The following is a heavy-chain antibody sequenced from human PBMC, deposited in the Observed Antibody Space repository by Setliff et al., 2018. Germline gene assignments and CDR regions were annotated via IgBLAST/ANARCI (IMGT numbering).Heavy chain of an antibody. D-gene: IGHD1-7*01. J-gene: IGHJ3*01. CDR2: IISILGIA. V-gene: IGHV1-69*10. Sequence: SVKVSCKTSEDTFKNDLITWVRQAPGQGLEWMGGIISILGIANYAQWFQGRVTITAERSTSTASMELRALRSEDTAVYFCARVSPDDFLNYVGAFDVWGQGTLVTVSS. CDR3: ARVSPDDFLNYVGAFDV. CDR1: EDTFKNDL.